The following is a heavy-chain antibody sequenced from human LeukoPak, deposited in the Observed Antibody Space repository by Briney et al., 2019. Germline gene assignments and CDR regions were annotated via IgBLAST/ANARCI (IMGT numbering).Heavy chain of an antibody. CDR2: ISGSGGST. V-gene: IGHV3-23*01. D-gene: IGHD6-19*01. CDR1: GFTFSSYG. J-gene: IGHJ4*02. CDR3: ATRGYSSGWPFDY. Sequence: GGSLRLSCAASGFTFSSYGMSWVRQAPGKGLEGVSAISGSGGSTYYADSVKGRFTISRDNSKNTLYLQMNSLRAEDTAVYYCATRGYSSGWPFDYWGQGTLVTVSS.